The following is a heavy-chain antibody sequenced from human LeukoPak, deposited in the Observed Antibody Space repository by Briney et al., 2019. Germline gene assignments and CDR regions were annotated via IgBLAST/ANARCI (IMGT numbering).Heavy chain of an antibody. CDR3: AKPRSTDDFLFDY. CDR2: ISGSGGST. V-gene: IGHV3-23*01. CDR1: GFTFSNHW. D-gene: IGHD3-3*01. J-gene: IGHJ4*02. Sequence: GGSLRLSCAASGFTFSNHWMHWVRQAPGKGLEWVSAISGSGGSTYYADSVKGRFTISRDNSKNTLYLQMNSLRAEDTAVYYCAKPRSTDDFLFDYWGQGTLVTVSS.